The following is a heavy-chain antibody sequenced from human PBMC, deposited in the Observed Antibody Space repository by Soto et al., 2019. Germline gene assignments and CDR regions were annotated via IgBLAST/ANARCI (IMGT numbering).Heavy chain of an antibody. Sequence: QVQLVQSGAEVKRPGASVTVSCRSSGDTFNDYYIHWVRQAPGQGLEWMGWINPNGGVTKYAKKFQGWVSMTRDTSIRTVYMQLSRLRSDDTAVYYCARESGGATATLDYYYFYMDFWGTVTTVTVSS. CDR2: INPNGGVT. V-gene: IGHV1-2*04. J-gene: IGHJ6*03. CDR3: ARESGGATATLDYYYFYMDF. D-gene: IGHD5-12*01. CDR1: GDTFNDYY.